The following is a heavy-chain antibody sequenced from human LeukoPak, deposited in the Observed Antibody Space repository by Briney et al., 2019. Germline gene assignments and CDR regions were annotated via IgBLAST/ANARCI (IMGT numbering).Heavy chain of an antibody. V-gene: IGHV3-48*03. CDR3: ARDEDHDAFDV. CDR1: GFTFSSYE. CDR2: ISASAISI. J-gene: IGHJ3*01. Sequence: PGGSLRLSCAASGFTFSSYEMSWVRQAPGKGLKWISYISASAISIYYADSVKGRFTISRDNAKNSLFLQMNSLRADDTAVYYCARDEDHDAFDVWGQGTMVTVSS.